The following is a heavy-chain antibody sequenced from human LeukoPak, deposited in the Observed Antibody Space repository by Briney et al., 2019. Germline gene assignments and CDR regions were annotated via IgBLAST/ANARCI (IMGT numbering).Heavy chain of an antibody. CDR3: ARGSLFYGDSSAYFDY. CDR1: SGSFSVNF. Sequence: SETLSLTCAVYSGSFSVNFWTYIRQPPGKGLEWIGEINHRGSTNYNPSLKSRVTISVDASKNQFSLKLTSVTAADTAVYFCARGSLFYGDSSAYFDYWGQGTLVTVSS. V-gene: IGHV4-34*01. J-gene: IGHJ4*02. CDR2: INHRGST. D-gene: IGHD4-17*01.